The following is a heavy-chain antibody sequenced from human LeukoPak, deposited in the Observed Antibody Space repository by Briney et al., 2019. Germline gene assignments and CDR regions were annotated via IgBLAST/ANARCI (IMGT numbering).Heavy chain of an antibody. CDR3: ARHSPWVYYFDY. Sequence: PSETLSLTCTVSGGSISSSSYYWGWIRQPPGKGLEWIGSIYYSGSTYYNPSLKSRVTISVDTSKNQFSLKLSSATAADTAVYYCARHSPWVYYFDYWGQGTLVTVSS. J-gene: IGHJ4*02. D-gene: IGHD7-27*01. CDR2: IYYSGST. CDR1: GGSISSSSYY. V-gene: IGHV4-39*01.